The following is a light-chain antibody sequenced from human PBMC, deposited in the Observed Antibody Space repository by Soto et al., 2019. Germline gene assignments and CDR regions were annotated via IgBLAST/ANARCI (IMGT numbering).Light chain of an antibody. Sequence: QSALTQPASVSGSPGQSITISCTGTSSDIGAYNYVSWYQQHPGKAPKLMIYDVNIRPSGVSNRFSGSKSGNTASLTISGLHAEDEADYYCTSCTTSTTMIFGGGTQLTVL. CDR2: DVN. CDR1: SSDIGAYNY. CDR3: TSCTTSTTMI. V-gene: IGLV2-14*03. J-gene: IGLJ2*01.